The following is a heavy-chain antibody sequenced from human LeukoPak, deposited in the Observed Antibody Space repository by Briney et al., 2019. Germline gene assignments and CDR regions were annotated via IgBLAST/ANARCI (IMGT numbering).Heavy chain of an antibody. CDR2: IYSSGNT. CDR3: ARPYSSGWDGVFAI. Sequence: PSETLSLTCTVLGGSISSYYWGWTRQPPGKGWEGIGYIYSSGNTNYNPSLKSRVTISADTSKNQFSLKVTSVTAADTAIYYCARPYSSGWDGVFAIWGQGTMVTVSS. D-gene: IGHD6-19*01. CDR1: GGSISSYY. V-gene: IGHV4-59*08. J-gene: IGHJ3*02.